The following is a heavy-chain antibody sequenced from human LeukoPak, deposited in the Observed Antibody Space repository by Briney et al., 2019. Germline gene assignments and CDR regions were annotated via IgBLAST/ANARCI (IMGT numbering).Heavy chain of an antibody. Sequence: SQTLSLTCTVSGGSISSGDYYWSWIRQPPEKGLEWIGYIYYSGSTYYNPSLKSRVTISVDTSKNQFSLKLSSVTAADTAVYYCARAPKYYYDSSGYLAFDIWGQGTMVTVSS. J-gene: IGHJ3*02. CDR3: ARAPKYYYDSSGYLAFDI. V-gene: IGHV4-30-4*01. CDR2: IYYSGST. CDR1: GGSISSGDYY. D-gene: IGHD3-22*01.